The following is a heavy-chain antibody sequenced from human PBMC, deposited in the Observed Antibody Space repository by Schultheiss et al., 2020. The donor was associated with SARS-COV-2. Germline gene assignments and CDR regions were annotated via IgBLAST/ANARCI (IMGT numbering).Heavy chain of an antibody. CDR3: ARGYRYYYYAMDV. Sequence: SETLSLTCDVSGYSMRSGYYWTWVRQPPGKGLEWIGYIYYSGDTSYNPSLKSRLTISGDTSKNQFSLKVNSVTAADTAVYYCARGYRYYYYAMDVWGQGTTVTVSS. CDR1: GYSMRSGYY. J-gene: IGHJ6*02. CDR2: IYYSGDT. V-gene: IGHV4-31*11. D-gene: IGHD5-18*01.